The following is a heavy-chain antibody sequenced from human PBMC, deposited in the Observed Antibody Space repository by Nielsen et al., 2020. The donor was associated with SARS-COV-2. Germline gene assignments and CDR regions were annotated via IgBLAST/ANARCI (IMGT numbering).Heavy chain of an antibody. Sequence: SETLSLTCTVSGGSISSSSYYWGWIRQPPGKGLEWIGYIYYSGSTYYNPSLKSRVTISVDTSKNQFSLKLSSVTAADTALYYCAREAVCTSCYTGYFDYWGQGTLVTVSS. V-gene: IGHV4-30-4*08. CDR2: IYYSGST. J-gene: IGHJ4*02. D-gene: IGHD2-2*02. CDR3: AREAVCTSCYTGYFDY. CDR1: GGSISSSSYY.